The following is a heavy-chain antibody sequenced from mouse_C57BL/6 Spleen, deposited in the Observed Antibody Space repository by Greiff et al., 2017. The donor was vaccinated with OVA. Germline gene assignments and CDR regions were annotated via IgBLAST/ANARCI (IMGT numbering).Heavy chain of an antibody. Sequence: QVHVKQPGAELVRPGTSVKLSCKASGYTFTSYWMHWVKQRPGQGLEWIGVIDPSDSYTNYNQKFKGKATLTVDTSSSTAYMQLSSLTSEDSAVYYCARDSSGLFAYWGQGTLVTVSA. CDR3: ARDSSGLFAY. V-gene: IGHV1-59*01. CDR2: IDPSDSYT. CDR1: GYTFTSYW. J-gene: IGHJ3*01. D-gene: IGHD3-2*02.